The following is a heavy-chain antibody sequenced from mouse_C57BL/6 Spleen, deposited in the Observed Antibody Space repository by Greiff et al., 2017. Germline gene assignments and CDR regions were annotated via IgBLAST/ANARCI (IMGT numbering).Heavy chain of an antibody. D-gene: IGHD1-1*01. CDR3: AREGVTTVVATTYYFDY. J-gene: IGHJ2*01. CDR1: GYTFTSYN. CDR2: IYPGNGDT. V-gene: IGHV1-12*01. Sequence: SGAELVRPGASVKMSCKASGYTFTSYNMHWVKQTPRQGLEWIGAIYPGNGDTSYNQKFKGKATLTVDKSSSTAYMQLSSLTSEDSAVYFCAREGVTTVVATTYYFDYWGQGTTLTVSS.